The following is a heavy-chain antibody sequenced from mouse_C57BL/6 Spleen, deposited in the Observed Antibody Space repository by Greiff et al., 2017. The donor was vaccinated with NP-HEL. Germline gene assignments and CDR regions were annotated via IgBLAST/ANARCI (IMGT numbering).Heavy chain of an antibody. CDR2: IYPGDGDT. CDR3: ARDYGSSYYAMDY. D-gene: IGHD1-1*01. CDR1: GYAFSSSW. Sequence: VQRVESGPELVKPGASVKISCKASGYAFSSSWMNWVKQRPGKGLEWIGRIYPGDGDTKYNGKFKGKATLTADKSSSTAYMQLSSLTSEDSAVYFCARDYGSSYYAMDYWGQGTSVTVSS. J-gene: IGHJ4*01. V-gene: IGHV1-82*01.